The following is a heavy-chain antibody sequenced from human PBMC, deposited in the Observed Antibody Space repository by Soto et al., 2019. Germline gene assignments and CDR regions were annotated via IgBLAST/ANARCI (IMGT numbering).Heavy chain of an antibody. D-gene: IGHD4-17*01. V-gene: IGHV4-30-2*01. Sequence: PSETLSLTCAVSGGSISSGGYSWSWIRQPPGKGLEWIGYIYHSGSTYYNPSLKSRVTISVDRSKNQFSLKLSSVTAADTAVYYCARVYGDYDYYFDYWGQGTLVTV. J-gene: IGHJ4*02. CDR3: ARVYGDYDYYFDY. CDR1: GGSISSGGYS. CDR2: IYHSGST.